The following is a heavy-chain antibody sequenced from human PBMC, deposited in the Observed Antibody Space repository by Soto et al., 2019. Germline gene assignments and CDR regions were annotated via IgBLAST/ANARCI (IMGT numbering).Heavy chain of an antibody. CDR3: ARWTYYDSSGYYYVFDY. CDR2: MWFDGKHQ. J-gene: IGHJ4*02. Sequence: QVQLVESGGGVVQPGRSLRLSCAASGFTFSTYGMHWVRQAPGKGLEWVAVMWFDGKHQYYADSVKGRFTISRDNSKNTFYVQMNRLRADDTALYYCARWTYYDSSGYYYVFDYWGQGTLVTVSS. D-gene: IGHD3-22*01. V-gene: IGHV3-33*01. CDR1: GFTFSTYG.